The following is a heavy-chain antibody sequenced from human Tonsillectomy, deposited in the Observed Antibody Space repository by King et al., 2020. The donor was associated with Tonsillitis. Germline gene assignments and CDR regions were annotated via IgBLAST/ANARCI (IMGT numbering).Heavy chain of an antibody. CDR3: ARGEXYXIYXXV. V-gene: IGHV4-59*01. D-gene: IGHD3-9*01. Sequence: QLQESGPGLVKPSXTXSXTXTVXGGSISSYYWSWIRQPPGKXLEWXGHFXHSGSTNYNPSXXXRXTILXXTSKNHLSXKLSSVTAADPAVYYCARGEXYXIYXXVWGXXXTVTVSS. CDR1: GGSISSYY. CDR2: FXHSGST. J-gene: IGHJ6*01.